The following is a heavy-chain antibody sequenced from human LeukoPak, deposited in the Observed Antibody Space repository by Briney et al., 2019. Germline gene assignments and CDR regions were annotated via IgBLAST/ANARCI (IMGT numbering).Heavy chain of an antibody. Sequence: GGSLRLSCAASGFTFSRSGVNWVRQAPGKGLEWVSAISGSGGSTYYADSVKGRFTISRDNSKNTLYLQMNSLRAEDTAVYYCAKGTEYFQHWGQGTLVTVSS. CDR3: AKGTEYFQH. J-gene: IGHJ1*01. V-gene: IGHV3-23*01. CDR1: GFTFSRSG. CDR2: ISGSGGST.